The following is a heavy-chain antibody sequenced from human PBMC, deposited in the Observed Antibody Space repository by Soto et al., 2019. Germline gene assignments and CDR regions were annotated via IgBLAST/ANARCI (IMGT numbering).Heavy chain of an antibody. Sequence: QTGGSLRLSCAASGFTFSSYAMSWVRQAPGKGLKWVSAISGSGGSTYYADSVKGRFTISRDNSKNTLYLQMNSLRAEDTAVYYCAKDQTRGHYDFWSGYSFDPWGQGTLVTVSS. CDR1: GFTFSSYA. CDR2: ISGSGGST. D-gene: IGHD3-3*01. J-gene: IGHJ5*02. V-gene: IGHV3-23*01. CDR3: AKDQTRGHYDFWSGYSFDP.